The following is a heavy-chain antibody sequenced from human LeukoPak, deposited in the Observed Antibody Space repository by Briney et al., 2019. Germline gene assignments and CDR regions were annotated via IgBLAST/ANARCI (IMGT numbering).Heavy chain of an antibody. V-gene: IGHV4-38-2*01. CDR1: GYSITSGDY. J-gene: IGHJ5*02. D-gene: IGHD4-17*01. CDR2: LYHSGST. Sequence: PSETLSLTCAVSGYSITSGDYWGWIRQPPGKGLEWIGSLYHSGSTHYNPSLKSRVTISVDTSKNQFSLKVSSVTAADTAVYYCARNATTTVTTQRGWFDPWGQGTLVTVSS. CDR3: ARNATTTVTTQRGWFDP.